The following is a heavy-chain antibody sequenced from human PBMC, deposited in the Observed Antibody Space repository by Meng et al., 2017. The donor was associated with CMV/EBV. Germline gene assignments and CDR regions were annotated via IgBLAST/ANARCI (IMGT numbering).Heavy chain of an antibody. V-gene: IGHV3-9*01. CDR3: ARGQGRIVVNWFDP. Sequence: GGSLRLSCAASGFTFDDYAMHWVRQAPGKGLEWVSGISWNSGSIGYADSVKGRFTISRDNAKNSLYLQMNSLRAEDTAVYYCARGQGRIVVNWFDPWGQGTLVTVSS. CDR2: ISWNSGSI. CDR1: GFTFDDYA. D-gene: IGHD3-22*01. J-gene: IGHJ5*02.